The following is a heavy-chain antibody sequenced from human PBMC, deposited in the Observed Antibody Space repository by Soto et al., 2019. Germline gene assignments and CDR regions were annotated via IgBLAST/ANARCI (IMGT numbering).Heavy chain of an antibody. CDR2: IKHSGST. CDR1: GGSFSGYY. D-gene: IGHD1-7*01. J-gene: IGHJ4*02. Sequence: QVQLQQWGAGLLKPSETFSLTCAVYGGSFSGYYWTWIRQPPGTGLEWIGEIKHSGSTNDNPSLHRRVNIPVDTSKEQFHVKLTSVTAADRDVYYCARDKTTGLFDYWGQGTLVTVSS. CDR3: ARDKTTGLFDY. V-gene: IGHV4-34*01.